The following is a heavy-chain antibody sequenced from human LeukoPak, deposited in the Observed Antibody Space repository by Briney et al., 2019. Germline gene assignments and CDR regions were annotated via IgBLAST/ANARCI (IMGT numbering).Heavy chain of an antibody. Sequence: PGGSLRLSCAASGFTFCSQAMNWGRPAPGKGLEWVSTISGSGTNTYYADSVKGRFTISRDNSKNTVYLQMHSLRAEDTAVYYCARNAGLDYWGQGILVTVSS. CDR1: GFTFCSQA. CDR3: ARNAGLDY. J-gene: IGHJ4*02. V-gene: IGHV3-23*01. CDR2: ISGSGTNT. D-gene: IGHD2-8*01.